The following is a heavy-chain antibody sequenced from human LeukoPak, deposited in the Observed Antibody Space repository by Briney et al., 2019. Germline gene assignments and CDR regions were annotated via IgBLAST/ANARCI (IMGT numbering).Heavy chain of an antibody. Sequence: GGSLRLSCAASGFIFSSYWMHWVRHAPGKGLAWVSRINTDGSSTSYADSVKGRFTISRDSSKNTLYLQMNRLRAEDAAVYYCAKAPVTTCSGAYCYPFDYWGQGTLVTVSS. CDR1: GFIFSSYW. D-gene: IGHD2-21*01. J-gene: IGHJ4*02. V-gene: IGHV3-74*01. CDR2: INTDGSST. CDR3: AKAPVTTCSGAYCYPFDY.